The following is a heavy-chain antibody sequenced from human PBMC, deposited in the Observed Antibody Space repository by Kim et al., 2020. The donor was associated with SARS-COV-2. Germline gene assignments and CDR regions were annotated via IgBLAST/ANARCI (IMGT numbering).Heavy chain of an antibody. J-gene: IGHJ3*02. V-gene: IGHV4-39*01. CDR1: GGSISSSSYY. Sequence: SETLSLTCTVSGGSISSSSYYWGWIRQPPGKGLEWIGSIYYSGSTYYNPSLKSRVTISVDTSKNQFSLKLSSVTAADTAVYYCARPLAARPASAFDIWGQGTMVTVSS. CDR2: IYYSGST. CDR3: ARPLAARPASAFDI. D-gene: IGHD6-6*01.